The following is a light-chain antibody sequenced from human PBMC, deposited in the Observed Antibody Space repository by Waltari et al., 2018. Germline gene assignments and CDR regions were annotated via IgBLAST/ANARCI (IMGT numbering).Light chain of an antibody. Sequence: DIVMTQSPDSLAVSLGERATTNCKSSLSVLYSSNNKNYLAWYQQKPGQPPKLLIYWASTRESGVPDRFSGSGSGTDFTLTISSLQAEDVAVYYCQQYYSTPPTFGGGTKVEIK. J-gene: IGKJ4*01. CDR3: QQYYSTPPT. CDR2: WAS. CDR1: LSVLYSSNNKNY. V-gene: IGKV4-1*01.